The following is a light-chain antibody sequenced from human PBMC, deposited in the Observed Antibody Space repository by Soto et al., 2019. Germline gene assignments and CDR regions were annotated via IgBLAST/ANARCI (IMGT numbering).Light chain of an antibody. CDR3: QQLNSYPLT. V-gene: IGKV1-9*01. CDR2: AAS. J-gene: IGKJ4*01. Sequence: IQLTHSPSSLSASVGDRVTITCRASQGISSYLAWYQQKPGKAPKLLIYAASTLQSGVPSRFSGSGSGTDFTLTISSLQPEDFATYYCQQLNSYPLTFGGGTKVDIX. CDR1: QGISSY.